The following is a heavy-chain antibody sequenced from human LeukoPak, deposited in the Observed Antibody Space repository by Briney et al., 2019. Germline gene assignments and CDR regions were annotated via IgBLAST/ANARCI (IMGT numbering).Heavy chain of an antibody. J-gene: IGHJ4*02. Sequence: GGSLRLSCAASGFTFSSYAMSWVRQAPGKGLEWVSAISGSGGSTHYADSVKGRFTISRDNSKNTLYLQMNSLRAEDTAVYYCAKSRERLLWFGELLSDFDYWGQGTLVTVSS. CDR1: GFTFSSYA. V-gene: IGHV3-23*01. CDR3: AKSRERLLWFGELLSDFDY. CDR2: ISGSGGST. D-gene: IGHD3-10*01.